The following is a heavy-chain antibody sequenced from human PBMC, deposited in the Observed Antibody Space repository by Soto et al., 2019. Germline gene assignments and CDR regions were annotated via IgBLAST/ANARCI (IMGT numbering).Heavy chain of an antibody. CDR3: ARVAYCGGDCYRGFDP. V-gene: IGHV4-30-2*01. J-gene: IGHJ5*02. Sequence: QLQLQESGSGLVKPSQTLSLTCAVSGGSISSGGYSWSWIRQPPGKGLEWIGYIYHSGSTYYNTSRKSRVTISVDMSKTQFSLKLSSVTAADTAVYYCARVAYCGGDCYRGFDPWGQGTLVTVSS. CDR1: GGSISSGGYS. CDR2: IYHSGST. D-gene: IGHD2-21*02.